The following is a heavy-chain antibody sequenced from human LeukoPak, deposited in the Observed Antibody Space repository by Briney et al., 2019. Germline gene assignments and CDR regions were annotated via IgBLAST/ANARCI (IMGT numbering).Heavy chain of an antibody. CDR2: ISSSSSYI. CDR1: GFTFSSYS. V-gene: IGHV3-21*04. D-gene: IGHD4-17*01. J-gene: IGHJ4*02. CDR3: AKDPPRFFNYGDYVLDY. Sequence: GGSLRLSCAASGFTFSSYSMNWVRQASGKGLEWVSSISSSSSYIYYADSVKGRFTISRDNSKNTLYLQMNSLRAEDTAVYYCAKDPPRFFNYGDYVLDYWGQGTLVTVSS.